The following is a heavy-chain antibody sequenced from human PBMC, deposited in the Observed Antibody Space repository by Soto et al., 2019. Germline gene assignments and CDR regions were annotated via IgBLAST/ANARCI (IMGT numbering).Heavy chain of an antibody. V-gene: IGHV3-53*01. J-gene: IGHJ4*02. Sequence: GGSLRLSCAASGFNVSNNYMTWFRQAPGKGLEWVSIIYTGGSTYYGESVKGRSTISRDNSKNTVFLQVNSVRGEDTAVYYCARATRYFGSFDAWGQGTLVTVSS. CDR1: GFNVSNNY. D-gene: IGHD1-1*01. CDR2: IYTGGST. CDR3: ARATRYFGSFDA.